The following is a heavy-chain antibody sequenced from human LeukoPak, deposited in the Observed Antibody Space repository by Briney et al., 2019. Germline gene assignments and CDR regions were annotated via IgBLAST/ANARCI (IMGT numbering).Heavy chain of an antibody. Sequence: ASVKVSCKASGYTFTGYYMHWVRQAPGQGLEWMGWINPNSGGTNYAQTFQGRVTMTRDTSISTAYMELSRLSSDDTAVYYCARDRYDSGTYWVYWGQGTLVTVSS. D-gene: IGHD3-10*01. CDR2: INPNSGGT. V-gene: IGHV1-2*02. CDR3: ARDRYDSGTYWVY. CDR1: GYTFTGYY. J-gene: IGHJ4*02.